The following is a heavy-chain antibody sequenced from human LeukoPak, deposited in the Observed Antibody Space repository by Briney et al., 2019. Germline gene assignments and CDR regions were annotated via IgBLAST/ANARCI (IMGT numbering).Heavy chain of an antibody. Sequence: PGGSLRLSCAASGFFFSDYYMTWIRQAPGKGLEWISYITSSSSLTNYADSVKGRFTISRDNAKNSLYLQMNSLRDEDTAVYYCARGHGGNVDYWGQGTPVTVSS. CDR3: ARGHGGNVDY. V-gene: IGHV3-11*05. CDR2: ITSSSSLT. D-gene: IGHD4-23*01. J-gene: IGHJ4*02. CDR1: GFFFSDYY.